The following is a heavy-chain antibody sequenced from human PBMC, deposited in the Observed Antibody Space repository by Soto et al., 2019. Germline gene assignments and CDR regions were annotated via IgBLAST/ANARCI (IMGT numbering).Heavy chain of an antibody. V-gene: IGHV1-69*01. D-gene: IGHD3-16*01. CDR2: VVPILGTP. Sequence: QVQLVQSGAEVKEPGSSVKVSCEASGGSFETFIMNWVRQTPGRGLEWMGGVVPILGTPTYAERLKGKVKISATRSAGTTPMEVTSLRSEDSGIYYCARNGTYASSRSGMDVWGQGTTVIVSS. CDR3: ARNGTYASSRSGMDV. J-gene: IGHJ6*02. CDR1: GGSFETFI.